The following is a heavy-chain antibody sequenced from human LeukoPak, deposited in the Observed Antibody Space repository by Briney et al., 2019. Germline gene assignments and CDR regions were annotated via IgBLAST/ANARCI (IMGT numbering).Heavy chain of an antibody. V-gene: IGHV3-23*01. CDR2: ISGSGGST. CDR3: AKAQDTAMVRYYYGMDV. D-gene: IGHD5-18*01. CDR1: GFTFSSYA. J-gene: IGHJ6*02. Sequence: GGSLRLSCAASGFTFSSYAMSWVRQAPGKGLEWVSAISGSGGSTYYADSVKGRFTISRDNSKNTLYLQMNSLRAEDTAVYYCAKAQDTAMVRYYYGMDVWGQGTTVTVSS.